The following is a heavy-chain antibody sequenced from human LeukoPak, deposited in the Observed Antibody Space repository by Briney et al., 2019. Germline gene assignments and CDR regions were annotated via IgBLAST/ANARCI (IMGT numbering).Heavy chain of an antibody. CDR2: IYSDGST. J-gene: IGHJ4*02. Sequence: GGSLRLSCAVSRFTVSSNYTSWVRQAPGKGLEWVSVIYSDGSTYYADSVKGRFTISRDNAKNSLYLQMNSLRAEDTAVYYCAKDRNYYDSSGYSAFDYWGQGTLVTVSS. V-gene: IGHV3-66*02. D-gene: IGHD3-22*01. CDR3: AKDRNYYDSSGYSAFDY. CDR1: RFTVSSNY.